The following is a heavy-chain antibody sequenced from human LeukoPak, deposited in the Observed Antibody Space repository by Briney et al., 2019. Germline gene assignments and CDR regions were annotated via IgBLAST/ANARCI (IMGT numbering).Heavy chain of an antibody. V-gene: IGHV3-7*01. CDR3: AREQYDFWSGYIYYYGMDV. Sequence: GGSLRLSCAASGFTFRTYDMSWVRQAPGKGLEWVANIKQDGSEKYYVDSVKGRFTISRDNAKNSLYLQMNSLRAEDTAVYYCAREQYDFWSGYIYYYGMDVWGQGTTVTVSS. CDR1: GFTFRTYD. CDR2: IKQDGSEK. D-gene: IGHD3-3*01. J-gene: IGHJ6*02.